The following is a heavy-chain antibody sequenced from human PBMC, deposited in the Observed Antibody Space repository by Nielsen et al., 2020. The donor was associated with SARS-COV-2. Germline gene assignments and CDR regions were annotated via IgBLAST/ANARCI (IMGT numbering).Heavy chain of an antibody. CDR2: HYYGGST. J-gene: IGHJ4*02. CDR1: GGSISSNFYY. Sequence: SETLSLTCSVSGGSISSNFYYWGWLRQPPGKGLEWIGSHYYGGSTYYNPSLKSRVTISVDTSKNQFSLRLTSVTAADTAVYYCARHRQWELLGIDYWGQGTLVTVSS. D-gene: IGHD1-26*01. CDR3: ARHRQWELLGIDY. V-gene: IGHV4-39*01.